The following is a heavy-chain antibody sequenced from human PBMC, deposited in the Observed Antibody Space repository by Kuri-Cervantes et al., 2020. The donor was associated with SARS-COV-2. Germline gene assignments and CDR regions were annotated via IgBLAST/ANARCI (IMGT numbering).Heavy chain of an antibody. J-gene: IGHJ4*02. CDR3: ATDSGSYRSSQDQDY. D-gene: IGHD1-26*01. CDR1: GFTFSSYA. Sequence: GESLKISCAASGFTFSSYAMSWVRQAPGKGLEWVSAISGSGGSTYYADSVKGRFTISRDNSKNTLYLQMNSLRAEDTAMYYCATDSGSYRSSQDQDYWGQGTLVTVSS. V-gene: IGHV3-23*01. CDR2: ISGSGGST.